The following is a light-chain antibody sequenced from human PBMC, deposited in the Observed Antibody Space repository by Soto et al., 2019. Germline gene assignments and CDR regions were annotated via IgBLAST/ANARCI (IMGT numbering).Light chain of an antibody. CDR3: CSYAGSSTLA. CDR2: EGS. V-gene: IGLV2-23*01. J-gene: IGLJ3*02. CDR1: SSDVGSYNL. Sequence: QSVLTQPASVSGSPGQSITISCTGTSSDVGSYNLVSWYQQYPVKAPKLMIYEGSKRPSGISNRFSGSKSGNTASLTISGLQAEDEADYYCCSYAGSSTLAFGGGTKLTV.